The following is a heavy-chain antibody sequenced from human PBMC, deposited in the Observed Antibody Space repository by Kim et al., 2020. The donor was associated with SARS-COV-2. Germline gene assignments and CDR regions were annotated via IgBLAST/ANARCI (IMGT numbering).Heavy chain of an antibody. Sequence: SETLSLTCAVYGGSFSGYYWSWIRQPPGKGLEWIGEINHSGSTNYNPSLKSRVTISVDTSKNQFSLKLSSVTAADTAVYYCARGWDSSGYIDSYYFDYWGQGTLVTVSS. V-gene: IGHV4-34*01. D-gene: IGHD3-22*01. J-gene: IGHJ4*02. CDR3: ARGWDSSGYIDSYYFDY. CDR1: GGSFSGYY. CDR2: INHSGST.